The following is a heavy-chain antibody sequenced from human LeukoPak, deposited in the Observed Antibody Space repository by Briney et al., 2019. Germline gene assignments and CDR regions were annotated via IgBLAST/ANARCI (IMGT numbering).Heavy chain of an antibody. J-gene: IGHJ6*03. Sequence: GGSLSLSCAASGFTFSSYSMNWVRQAPGKGLEWVSYISSSSSNVYYADPVKGPFTISRDNAKNSLNLQMNSLRAEDTAVYYCARVVDCSSTSCYTYYYYYYMDVWGKGTTVTVSS. D-gene: IGHD2-2*02. CDR3: ARVVDCSSTSCYTYYYYYYMDV. CDR2: ISSSSSNV. CDR1: GFTFSSYS. V-gene: IGHV3-48*01.